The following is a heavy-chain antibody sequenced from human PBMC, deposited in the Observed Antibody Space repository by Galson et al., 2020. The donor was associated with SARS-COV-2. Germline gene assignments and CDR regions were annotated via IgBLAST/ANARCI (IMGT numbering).Heavy chain of an antibody. CDR2: IRYDGSNK. D-gene: IGHD2-2*01. J-gene: IGHJ6*02. V-gene: IGHV3-30*02. CDR3: AKDNGNQLLRGMDV. CDR1: GFTFSSYG. Sequence: GGSLRLSCAASGFTFSSYGMHWVRQAPGKGLEWVTFIRYDGSNKYYADSVKGRFTISRDNSKNTLYLQMNSLGVEDTAVYYCAKDNGNQLLRGMDVWGQGTTVTVSS.